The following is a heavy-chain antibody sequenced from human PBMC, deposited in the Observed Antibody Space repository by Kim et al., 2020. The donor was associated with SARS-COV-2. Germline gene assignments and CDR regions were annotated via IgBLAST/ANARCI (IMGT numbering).Heavy chain of an antibody. D-gene: IGHD3-10*01. CDR2: IKSKTDGGTT. Sequence: GGSLRLSCAASGFTFSNAWMSWVRQAPGKGLEWVGRIKSKTDGGTTDYAAPVKGRFTISRDDSKNTLYLQMNSLKTEDTAVYYCTTAVMVRGVITHNYYYYGMDVWGQGTTVTVSS. CDR3: TTAVMVRGVITHNYYYYGMDV. V-gene: IGHV3-15*01. J-gene: IGHJ6*02. CDR1: GFTFSNAW.